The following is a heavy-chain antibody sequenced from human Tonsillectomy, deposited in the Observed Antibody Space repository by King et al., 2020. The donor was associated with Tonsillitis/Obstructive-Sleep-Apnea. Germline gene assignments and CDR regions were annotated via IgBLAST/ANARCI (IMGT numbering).Heavy chain of an antibody. Sequence: VQLVESGGGLVQPGGSLRLSCAASGFTFSSYDMLWVRQPTGKGLEWVSAIGSAGDTYYPGSVKGRFTISRENVKNYLYLQMNSLRAGDTAVYYCARLDYDILTGDYYGMDVWGPGTTVTVSS. CDR2: IGSAGDT. CDR1: GFTFSSYD. V-gene: IGHV3-13*01. D-gene: IGHD3-9*01. J-gene: IGHJ6*02. CDR3: ARLDYDILTGDYYGMDV.